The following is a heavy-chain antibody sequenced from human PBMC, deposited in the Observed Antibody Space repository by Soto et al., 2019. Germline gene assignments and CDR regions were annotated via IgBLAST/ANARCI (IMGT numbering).Heavy chain of an antibody. D-gene: IGHD2-21*02. J-gene: IGHJ4*02. V-gene: IGHV3-15*01. CDR3: TTPPYCGGDCYHDY. CDR2: IKSKTDGGTT. Sequence: GESLKISCAASGFTFSNAWMSWVRQAPGKGLEWVGRIKSKTDGGTTDYAAPVKGRFTISRDDSKNTLYLQMNSLKTEDTAVYYCTTPPYCGGDCYHDYWGQGTLVTVSS. CDR1: GFTFSNAW.